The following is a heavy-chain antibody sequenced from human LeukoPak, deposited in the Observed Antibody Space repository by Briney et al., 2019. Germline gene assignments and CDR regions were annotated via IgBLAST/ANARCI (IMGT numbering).Heavy chain of an antibody. CDR1: GYTFTDYY. CDR3: VREYHGGYFDF. CDR2: IYPIPGTA. V-gene: IGHV1-46*03. J-gene: IGHJ4*02. Sequence: ASVKVSCKASGYTFTDYYIHWVRQAPGQGLEWMGVIYPIPGTASYPQGFQDRVTMTRDTSTITVNMELGSLRSEDTAMYYCVREYHGGYFDFWGQGTLVTVSS. D-gene: IGHD3-16*01.